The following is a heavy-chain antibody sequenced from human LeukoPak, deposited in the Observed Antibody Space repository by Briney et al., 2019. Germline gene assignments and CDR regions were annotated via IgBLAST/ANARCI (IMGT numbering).Heavy chain of an antibody. V-gene: IGHV4-34*01. CDR1: GGSFSGYY. CDR2: INHSGST. Sequence: SETLSLTCAVSGGSFSGYYWSWIRQPPGKGLEWIGEINHSGSTNYNPSLKSRVTISVDTSKNQFSLRLSSVTAADTAMYYCARGADSCGFKAFDIWGQGTKVTVSS. CDR3: ARGADSCGFKAFDI. J-gene: IGHJ3*02. D-gene: IGHD2-21*01.